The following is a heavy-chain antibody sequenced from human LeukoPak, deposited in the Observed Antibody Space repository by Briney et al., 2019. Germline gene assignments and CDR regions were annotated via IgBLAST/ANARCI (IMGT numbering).Heavy chain of an antibody. CDR2: INPNSGGT. CDR3: ARLNWNDVGMDV. Sequence: ASVKVSCKASGYTFTGYYMHWVRQAPGQGLEWMGRINPNSGGTNYAQEFQGRVTMTRDTSISTAYMELSRLRSDDTAVYYCARLNWNDVGMDVWGQGTTVTVSS. V-gene: IGHV1-2*06. CDR1: GYTFTGYY. J-gene: IGHJ6*02. D-gene: IGHD1-20*01.